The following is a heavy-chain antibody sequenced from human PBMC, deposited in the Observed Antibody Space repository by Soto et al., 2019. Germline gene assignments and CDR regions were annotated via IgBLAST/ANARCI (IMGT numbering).Heavy chain of an antibody. J-gene: IGHJ4*01. CDR3: AKDRHDAAADY. D-gene: IGHD6-13*01. Sequence: GGSLRLSCAASGFSFSNANMHWVRQAPGRGLDWVAGINRDGTFTNYADSVKGRFTISRDNAKNTVHLQLNSLGAEDTATYFCAKDRHDAAADYWGQGTLDTVSS. CDR1: GFSFSNAN. CDR2: INRDGTFT. V-gene: IGHV3-74*01.